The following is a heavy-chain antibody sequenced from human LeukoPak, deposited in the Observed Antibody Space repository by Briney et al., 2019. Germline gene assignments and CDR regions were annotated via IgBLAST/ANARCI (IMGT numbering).Heavy chain of an antibody. CDR1: DYSISSGYY. D-gene: IGHD3-22*01. J-gene: IGHJ4*02. Sequence: SETLSLTCTVSDYSISSGYYWGWIRQSPGKGLEWIGSIYHSGSTYYNPSLKSRVTISVDTSENEFSLKLSSVTVADTAVYYCARASSGSTGVFDYWGQGILVTVSS. V-gene: IGHV4-38-2*02. CDR2: IYHSGST. CDR3: ARASSGSTGVFDY.